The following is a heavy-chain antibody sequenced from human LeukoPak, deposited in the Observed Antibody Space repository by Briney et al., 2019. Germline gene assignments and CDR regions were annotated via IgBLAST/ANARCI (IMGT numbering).Heavy chain of an antibody. CDR1: GGSFSGYY. Sequence: SETLSLTCAVYGGSFSGYYWSWTRQPPGKGLEWIGEINHSGSTNYNPSLKSRVTISVDTSKNQFSLKLSSVTAADTAVYYCARGRRRGYCSSTSCSSPFGYWGQGTLVTVSS. CDR2: INHSGST. J-gene: IGHJ4*02. CDR3: ARGRRRGYCSSTSCSSPFGY. D-gene: IGHD2-2*01. V-gene: IGHV4-34*01.